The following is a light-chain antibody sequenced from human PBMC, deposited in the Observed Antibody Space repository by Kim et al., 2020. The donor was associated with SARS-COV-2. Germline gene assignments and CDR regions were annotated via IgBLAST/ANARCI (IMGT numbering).Light chain of an antibody. CDR1: QSISNT. Sequence: EIVMTQSPATLSVSPGERATLSCRASQSISNTLAWYQQQRGQPPRLLIYAASTRATGIPARFSGSGSGTEFTLTISSLQSEDFAVYYCQQYNKWPPRLTFGGGTRWIS. J-gene: IGKJ4*01. CDR2: AAS. CDR3: QQYNKWPPRLT. V-gene: IGKV3-15*01.